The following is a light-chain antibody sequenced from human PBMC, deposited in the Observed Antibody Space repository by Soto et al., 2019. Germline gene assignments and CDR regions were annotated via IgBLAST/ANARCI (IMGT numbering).Light chain of an antibody. J-gene: IGKJ1*01. V-gene: IGKV1-39*01. Sequence: DVQMTQSPSSLSASVGDRVTITCRASQGISTDLNWYQQKPGKAPKLLIYTTSSLQSGVPSRFSGSGSETDFTLTISSLQPEDFATYSCQQSYNTPWTFGQGTKVDI. CDR3: QQSYNTPWT. CDR2: TTS. CDR1: QGISTD.